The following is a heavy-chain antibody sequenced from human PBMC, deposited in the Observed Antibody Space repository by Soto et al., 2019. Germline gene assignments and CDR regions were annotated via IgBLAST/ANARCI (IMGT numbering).Heavy chain of an antibody. CDR1: GFNLSHPW. V-gene: IGHV3-15*01. D-gene: IGHD3-9*01. J-gene: IGHJ4*02. Sequence: GGSLRLSCAASGFNLSHPWMTWVRQAAGKGLEWVGRIKSETDGGTADYTAPVKGRITISRDDSKNTVYLQMNSLKTEDTAVYYCTTGIYYDLLTGYHDVAYWGQGTLVTVSS. CDR2: IKSETDGGTA. CDR3: TTGIYYDLLTGYHDVAY.